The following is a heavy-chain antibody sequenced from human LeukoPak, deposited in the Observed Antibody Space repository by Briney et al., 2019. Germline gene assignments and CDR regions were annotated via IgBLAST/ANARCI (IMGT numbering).Heavy chain of an antibody. CDR1: GFTFSSFS. J-gene: IGHJ6*03. D-gene: IGHD1-14*01. CDR3: ARVGIHYYMDV. CDR2: IKQDGSEK. Sequence: GGSLRLSCAASGFTFSSFSMNWVRQAPGKGLEWVANIKQDGSEKYYVDSVKGRFTISRDNAKNSLYLQMNSLRAEDTAVYYCARVGIHYYMDVWGKGTTVTVSS. V-gene: IGHV3-7*01.